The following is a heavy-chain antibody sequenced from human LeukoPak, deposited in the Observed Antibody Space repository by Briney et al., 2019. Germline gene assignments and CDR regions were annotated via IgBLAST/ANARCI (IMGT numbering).Heavy chain of an antibody. CDR3: ARDSSSSRSWWFDP. Sequence: ASVKVSCKASGYTFTSHWMHWVRQVPGQRLEWMGVINPNGGSTAYAQKFQGRVTLTRDTATTTDYMELSSLRSEDTAVYYCARDSSSSRSWWFDPWGQGTLVIVSS. V-gene: IGHV1-46*01. CDR1: GYTFTSHW. D-gene: IGHD6-13*01. CDR2: INPNGGST. J-gene: IGHJ5*02.